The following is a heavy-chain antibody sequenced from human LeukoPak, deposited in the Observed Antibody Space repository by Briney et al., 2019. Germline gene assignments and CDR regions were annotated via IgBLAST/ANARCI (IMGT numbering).Heavy chain of an antibody. CDR3: ARDDIVVVPAAASDEYFQH. J-gene: IGHJ1*01. Sequence: GGSLRLSCAASGFTFSSYSMNWVRRAPGKGLEWVSSISSSSSYIYYADSVKGRFTISRDNAKNSLYLQMNSLRAEDTAVYYCARDDIVVVPAAASDEYFQHWGQGTLVTVSS. D-gene: IGHD2-2*01. CDR2: ISSSSSYI. V-gene: IGHV3-21*01. CDR1: GFTFSSYS.